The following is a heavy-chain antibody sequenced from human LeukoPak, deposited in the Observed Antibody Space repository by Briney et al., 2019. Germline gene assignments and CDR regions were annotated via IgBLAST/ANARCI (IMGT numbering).Heavy chain of an antibody. J-gene: IGHJ4*02. CDR1: GFTFSSYA. V-gene: IGHV3-23*01. CDR2: ISGSGGST. CDR3: ARSVVGYSSSWYSDY. Sequence: PGGSLRLSCAASGFTFSSYAMSWVRQAPGKGLEWVSAISGSGGSTYYADSVKGRFTISRDNSKNTLYLQMNSLRAEDTAVYYCARSVVGYSSSWYSDYWGQGTLVTVSS. D-gene: IGHD6-13*01.